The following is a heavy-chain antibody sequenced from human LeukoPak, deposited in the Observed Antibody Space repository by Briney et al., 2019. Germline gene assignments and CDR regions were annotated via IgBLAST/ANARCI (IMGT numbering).Heavy chain of an antibody. Sequence: GGSLRLSCAASGYTFSSYAMSWVRQAPGKGLEWVSGISCSGRGGNTYYADSVKGRFTISRDDSKNTLYLQVNSLRAEDTAVYYCAKAGSIRFDYWGQGTLVTVSS. CDR3: AKAGSIRFDY. CDR2: ISCSGRGGNT. J-gene: IGHJ4*02. D-gene: IGHD1-26*01. V-gene: IGHV3-23*01. CDR1: GYTFSSYA.